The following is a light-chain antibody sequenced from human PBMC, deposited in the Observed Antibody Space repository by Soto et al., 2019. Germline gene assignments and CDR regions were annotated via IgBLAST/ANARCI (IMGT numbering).Light chain of an antibody. J-gene: IGKJ4*01. CDR2: DAS. Sequence: IVLTQSPATLSLSPGERATLSCRASQGFISSLAWYQQKPGQAPRLLIYDASNRATGIPARFSGSGSGTDFTLTITRLEPEDFAIYYCQQRSSWPLTFGGGTKVEIK. CDR3: QQRSSWPLT. V-gene: IGKV3-11*01. CDR1: QGFISS.